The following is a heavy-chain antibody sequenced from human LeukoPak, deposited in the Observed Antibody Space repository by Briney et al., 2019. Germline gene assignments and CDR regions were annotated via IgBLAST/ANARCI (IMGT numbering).Heavy chain of an antibody. CDR3: VKKRSAGSGSYYDY. J-gene: IGHJ4*02. V-gene: IGHV3-64D*09. Sequence: PGGSLRLSCSASGFTFSNYPMHWVRQAPGKGLEYVSAINTNGDNTYYADSVKGRFTISRDNSKNTLYLRMSSLRAEDTAVYHCVKKRSAGSGSYYDYWGQGTLVTVSS. CDR1: GFTFSNYP. D-gene: IGHD3-10*01. CDR2: INTNGDNT.